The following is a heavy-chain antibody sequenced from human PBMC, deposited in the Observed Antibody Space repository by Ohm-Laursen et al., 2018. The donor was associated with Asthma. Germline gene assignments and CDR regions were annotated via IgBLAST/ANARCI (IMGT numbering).Heavy chain of an antibody. V-gene: IGHV3-23*01. J-gene: IGHJ6*02. D-gene: IGHD4/OR15-4a*01. CDR1: KFTFSNYA. CDR2: ISSTGGST. CDR3: AKVGLTYYNAMDV. Sequence: SLRLSCTASKFTFSNYAMNWVRQPPGKGLAWVSEISSTGGSTDYADSVKGRFTTSRDNSKSTMYLQMNSLRAEDTAVYYCAKVGLTYYNAMDVWGQGTTVTVSS.